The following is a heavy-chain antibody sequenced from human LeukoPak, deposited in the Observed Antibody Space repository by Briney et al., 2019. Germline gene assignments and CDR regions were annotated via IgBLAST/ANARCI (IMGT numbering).Heavy chain of an antibody. CDR2: IYPGDSGT. D-gene: IGHD3-10*01. J-gene: IGHJ4*02. CDR1: GYSFTSYW. Sequence: GESLKISCKGSGYSFTSYWIGWVRQMPGKGLEWMGIIYPGDSGTRYSPSFQGQVTISADKSISTAYLQWSSLKASDTAMYYCARSVLGGPGIRTNDYWGQGTLVTVSS. V-gene: IGHV5-51*01. CDR3: ARSVLGGPGIRTNDY.